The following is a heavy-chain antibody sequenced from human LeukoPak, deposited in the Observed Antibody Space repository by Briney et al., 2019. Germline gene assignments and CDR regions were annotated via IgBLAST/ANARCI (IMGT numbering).Heavy chain of an antibody. CDR2: INHSGST. CDR3: ARGYDYGDNWFDP. CDR1: GGSFSGYY. Sequence: SETLSLTCAVYGGSFSGYYWSWIRQPPGKGLEWIGEINHSGSTNYNPSLKSRVTISVDTSENQFSLKLSSVTAADTAVYYCARGYDYGDNWFDPWGQGTLVTVSS. V-gene: IGHV4-34*01. D-gene: IGHD4-17*01. J-gene: IGHJ5*02.